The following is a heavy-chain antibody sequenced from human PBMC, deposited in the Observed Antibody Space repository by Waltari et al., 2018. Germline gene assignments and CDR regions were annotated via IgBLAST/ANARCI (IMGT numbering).Heavy chain of an antibody. J-gene: IGHJ4*02. Sequence: EVQLVDSGVGLIQPGGSLRLSCAASVFTVSSTYMSWFRQAPGKGLELVLVIYSGGSTYDADSVKGRFTISRDNSKNTLYLQMNSLRAEDTAVYYCARGRYSGYADFDYWGQGTLVTVSS. V-gene: IGHV3-53*01. D-gene: IGHD5-12*01. CDR1: VFTVSSTY. CDR2: IYSGGST. CDR3: ARGRYSGYADFDY.